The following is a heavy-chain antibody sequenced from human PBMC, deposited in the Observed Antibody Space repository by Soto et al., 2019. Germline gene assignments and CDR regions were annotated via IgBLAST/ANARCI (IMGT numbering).Heavy chain of an antibody. CDR2: INSDGSAT. Sequence: SLRLSCATSGFSLSTYWMHWVRQVPGKGLVWVSRINSDGSATTYADSVGGRFTISRDNSKNTLYLQMNSLRAEDTAVYYCASPRCYADGTDLIYYWGQCTSVPVSS. CDR3: ASPRCYADGTDLIYY. D-gene: IGHD2-2*01. J-gene: IGHJ1*01. CDR1: GFSLSTYW. V-gene: IGHV3-74*01.